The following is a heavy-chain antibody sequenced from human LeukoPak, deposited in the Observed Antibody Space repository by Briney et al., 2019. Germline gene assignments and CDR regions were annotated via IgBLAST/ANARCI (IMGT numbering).Heavy chain of an antibody. CDR3: ARGHNWNPYFDY. Sequence: ASVKLSCTAFGYTFTGYYMHWVRQAPGQGLVWMGWINPNSAGTNYAQTVQGRVTITRDTSISTAYMELSRLRSDDTAVYYCARGHNWNPYFDYWGQGTLVTVSS. J-gene: IGHJ4*02. CDR2: INPNSAGT. D-gene: IGHD1-20*01. V-gene: IGHV1-2*02. CDR1: GYTFTGYY.